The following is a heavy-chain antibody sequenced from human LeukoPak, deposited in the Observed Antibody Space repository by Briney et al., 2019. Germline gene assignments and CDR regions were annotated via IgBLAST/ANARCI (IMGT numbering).Heavy chain of an antibody. V-gene: IGHV3-7*04. J-gene: IGHJ3*01. CDR1: GFTFSNNW. Sequence: GGSLRLSCAASGFTFSNNWMTWVRQAPGKGLEWVANIKQDETERYYVDSVKGRFTISRDNAENSVYLQMNSLRVEDTAVYYCARGKAVDVWGQGTMVTVSS. CDR2: IKQDETER. CDR3: ARGKAVDV.